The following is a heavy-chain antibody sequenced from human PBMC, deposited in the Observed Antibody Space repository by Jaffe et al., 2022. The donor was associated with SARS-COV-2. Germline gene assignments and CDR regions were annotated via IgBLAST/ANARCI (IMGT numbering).Heavy chain of an antibody. J-gene: IGHJ4*01. D-gene: IGHD2-8*02. CDR3: AHTTGKRGYFDY. Sequence: QITLKESGPTLVKPTQTLTLTCTFSGFSLSARAMGVGWIRQPPSKALEWLTLIYWDGDKRYSPSLRSRLTITQDTSKNQVVLTMTNVDPVDTATYFCAHTTGKRGYFDYWGHGTLVTVSS. V-gene: IGHV2-5*02. CDR1: GFSLSARAMG. CDR2: IYWDGDK.